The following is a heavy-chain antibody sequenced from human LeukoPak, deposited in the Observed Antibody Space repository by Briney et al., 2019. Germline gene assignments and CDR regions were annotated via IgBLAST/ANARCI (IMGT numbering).Heavy chain of an antibody. CDR2: INSDGSNT. D-gene: IGHD3-22*01. J-gene: IGHJ4*02. V-gene: IGHV3-74*01. CDR3: ARASVDSSGYYTAIDY. CDR1: GFTFSTYW. Sequence: GGSLRLSCAASGFTFSTYWMHWVRQAPGKGLVWVSGINSDGSNTHYADSVKGRFTISRDNAKNTLYLQMNSLRAEDTAMYYCARASVDSSGYYTAIDYWGQGTLVTVSS.